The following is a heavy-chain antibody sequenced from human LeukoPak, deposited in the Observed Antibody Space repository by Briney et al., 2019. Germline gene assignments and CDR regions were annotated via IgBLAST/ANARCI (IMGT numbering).Heavy chain of an antibody. CDR2: INHSGST. D-gene: IGHD3-10*01. V-gene: IGHV4-34*01. J-gene: IGHJ5*02. CDR1: GGSFSGYY. Sequence: SETLSLTCAVYGGSFSGYYWSWIRQPPGKGLEWIGEINHSGSTNYNPSLKSRVTISVDTSKNQFSLKLSSVTAADTAVYYCARDMLYYYGSGSNTRRSLDPWGQGTLVTVSS. CDR3: ARDMLYYYGSGSNTRRSLDP.